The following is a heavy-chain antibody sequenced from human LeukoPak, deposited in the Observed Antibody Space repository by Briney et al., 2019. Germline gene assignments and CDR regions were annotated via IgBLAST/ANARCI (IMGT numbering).Heavy chain of an antibody. Sequence: GGSLRLSWAASGFKFNDFAMTWVRQAPGKGLEWVSTIADAGTYYADSVKGRFIISRDNSKNMLYLQLNSLRADDTAMYYCARNLGPFDVRGHGTMVTVSS. CDR2: IADAGT. CDR3: ARNLGPFDV. V-gene: IGHV3-23*01. D-gene: IGHD3-16*01. CDR1: GFKFNDFA. J-gene: IGHJ3*01.